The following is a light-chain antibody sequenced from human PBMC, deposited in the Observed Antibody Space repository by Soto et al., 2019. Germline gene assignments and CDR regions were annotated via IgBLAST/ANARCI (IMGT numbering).Light chain of an antibody. CDR3: QKYNSAPWT. J-gene: IGKJ1*01. V-gene: IGKV1-27*01. CDR2: AAS. CDR1: QGISNW. Sequence: IQMTQSPSSLSASVGERVTITCRASQGISNWLAWYQQKPGRVPKLLIYAASTLHSGVPSRFSGSGSGTDLTITISSLQPEDVETYDCQKYNSAPWTFGQGTKVDIK.